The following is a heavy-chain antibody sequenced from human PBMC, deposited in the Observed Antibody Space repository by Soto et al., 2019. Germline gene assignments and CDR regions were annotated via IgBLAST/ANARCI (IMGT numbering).Heavy chain of an antibody. CDR3: GREGTFCSSTSGEYSRRGYYFGGYYFDD. Sequence: PSETLSLTCAVYGGSFIGYYWSWIRQPPGKGLEWIGEINHSGSTNYNPSLKSRVTISVDTSKNQFSLKLSSVTAADTAVYYCGREGTFCSSTSGEYSRRGYYFGGYYFDDWGQGTLVTVSS. D-gene: IGHD2-2*01. V-gene: IGHV4-34*01. J-gene: IGHJ4*02. CDR2: INHSGST. CDR1: GGSFIGYY.